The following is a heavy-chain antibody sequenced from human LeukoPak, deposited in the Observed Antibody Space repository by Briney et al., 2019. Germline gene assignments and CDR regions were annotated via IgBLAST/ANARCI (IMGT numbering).Heavy chain of an antibody. J-gene: IGHJ4*02. D-gene: IGHD2-15*01. CDR3: ARVRGHCSGGSCYELDY. Sequence: KPGGSLRLSCAASRFTFSSYSMNWVRQAPGKGLEWVSSISSSSSYIYYADSVKGRFTISRDNAKNSLYLQMNSLRAEDTAVYYCARVRGHCSGGSCYELDYWGQGTPVTVSS. CDR2: ISSSSSYI. CDR1: RFTFSSYS. V-gene: IGHV3-21*01.